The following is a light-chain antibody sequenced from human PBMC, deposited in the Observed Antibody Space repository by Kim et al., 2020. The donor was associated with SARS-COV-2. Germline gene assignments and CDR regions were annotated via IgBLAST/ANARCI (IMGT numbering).Light chain of an antibody. Sequence: LPLPGNPSDVGSYSYKYVSWYQQHPGKAPKLIIYEVTKRPSGVPDRFSGSKSGNTASLIVSGLQAEDEADYYCSSHAITDNAYVIFGGGTQLTVL. CDR2: EVT. J-gene: IGLJ2*01. V-gene: IGLV2-8*01. CDR3: SSHAITDNAYVI. CDR1: PSDVGSYSYKY.